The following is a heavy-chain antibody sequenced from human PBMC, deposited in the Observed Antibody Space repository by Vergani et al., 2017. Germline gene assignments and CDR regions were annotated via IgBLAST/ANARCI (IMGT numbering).Heavy chain of an antibody. V-gene: IGHV3-21*01. CDR2: ISSSSSYI. CDR3: ARAQPPYSSSWYPTYYDDYGMDV. J-gene: IGHJ6*02. D-gene: IGHD6-13*01. Sequence: EVQLVESGGGLVKPGGSLRLSCAASGFTFSSYSMNWVRQAPGKGLEWVSSISSSSSYIYYADSVKGRFTISRDNAKNSRYLQMNSMRAEDTAVYYCARAQPPYSSSWYPTYYDDYGMDVWGQGP. CDR1: GFTFSSYS.